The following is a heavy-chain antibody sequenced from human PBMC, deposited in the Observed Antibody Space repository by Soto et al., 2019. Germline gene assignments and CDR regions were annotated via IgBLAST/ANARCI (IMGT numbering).Heavy chain of an antibody. J-gene: IGHJ5*02. CDR1: GFTFSSYA. CDR3: ARDITTLEHNWFDP. CDR2: ISYDGSNK. Sequence: PGGSLRLSCAASGFTFSSYAMHWVRQAPGKGLEWVAVISYDGSNKYYADSVKGRFTISRDNSKNTLYLQMNSLRAEDTAVYYCARDITTLEHNWFDPWGQGTLVTVSS. V-gene: IGHV3-30-3*01. D-gene: IGHD3-3*01.